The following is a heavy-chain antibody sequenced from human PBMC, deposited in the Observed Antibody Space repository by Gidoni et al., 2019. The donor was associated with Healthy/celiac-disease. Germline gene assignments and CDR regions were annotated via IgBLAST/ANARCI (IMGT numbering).Heavy chain of an antibody. D-gene: IGHD2-15*01. CDR2: IIPICGTA. CDR3: ARVADIVVVVAATPEWYFDL. V-gene: IGHV1-69*01. J-gene: IGHJ2*01. CDR1: GGTFSSYA. Sequence: QVQLVQSGAEVKKPGSSVKVSCKASGGTFSSYAISWVRQAPGPGLEWMGGIIPICGTANYAQKFQGRVTITADESTSTAYMELSSLRSEDTAVYYCARVADIVVVVAATPEWYFDLWGRGTLVTVSS.